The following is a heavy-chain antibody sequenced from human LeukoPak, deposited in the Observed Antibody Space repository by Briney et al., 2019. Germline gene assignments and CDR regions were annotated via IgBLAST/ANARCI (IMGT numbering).Heavy chain of an antibody. V-gene: IGHV1-69*13. D-gene: IGHD2-2*01. CDR3: ARSDLLGYCSSTSCYNWFDP. CDR2: IIPIFGTA. Sequence: SVKVSCKASGGTFSSYAISWVRQAPGQGLEWMGGIIPIFGTANYAQKFQGRVTITADESTSTAYMELSSLRSEDTAVYYCARSDLLGYCSSTSCYNWFDPWGQGTLVTVSP. CDR1: GGTFSSYA. J-gene: IGHJ5*02.